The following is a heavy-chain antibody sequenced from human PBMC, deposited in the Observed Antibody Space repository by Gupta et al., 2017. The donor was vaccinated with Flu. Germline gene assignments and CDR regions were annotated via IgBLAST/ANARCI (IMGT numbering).Heavy chain of an antibody. D-gene: IGHD6-19*01. V-gene: IGHV4-34*01. CDR2: INHSGST. Sequence: GSLSGYYWSWIRQRPGKGLEWIGEINHSGSTNYNPSLKSRVTISVDTSKNQFSLKLSSVTAADTAVYYCARVIAVAVRIDYWGQGTLVTVSS. J-gene: IGHJ4*02. CDR1: GSLSGYY. CDR3: ARVIAVAVRIDY.